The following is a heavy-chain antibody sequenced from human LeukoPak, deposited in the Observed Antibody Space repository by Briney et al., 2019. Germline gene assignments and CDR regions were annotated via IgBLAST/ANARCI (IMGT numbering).Heavy chain of an antibody. CDR2: IHNDGST. CDR3: ASLARDY. D-gene: IGHD3-3*02. J-gene: IGHJ4*02. V-gene: IGHV3-53*01. Sequence: PGGSLRLSCAASGFIVSNTYMTWVRQAPGKGLEWVSVIHNDGSTYYADSVKGRFTISRDNSKNMLCLRMNSLRVEDTAVYFCASLARDYWGQGTLVSVSS. CDR1: GFIVSNTY.